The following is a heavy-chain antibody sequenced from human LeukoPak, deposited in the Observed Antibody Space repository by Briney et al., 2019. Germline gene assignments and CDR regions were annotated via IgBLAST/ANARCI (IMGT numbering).Heavy chain of an antibody. CDR1: GYTFTSYD. J-gene: IGHJ6*02. V-gene: IGHV1-8*01. CDR3: ARAHRYGDYYYYGMDV. CDR2: MNPNSGNT. D-gene: IGHD4/OR15-4a*01. Sequence: ASVKVSCKAFGYTFTSYDINWVRQATGQGLEWMGWMNPNSGNTGYAQKFQGRVTMTRNTSISTAYMELSSLRSEDTAVYYCARAHRYGDYYYYGMDVWGQGTTVTVSS.